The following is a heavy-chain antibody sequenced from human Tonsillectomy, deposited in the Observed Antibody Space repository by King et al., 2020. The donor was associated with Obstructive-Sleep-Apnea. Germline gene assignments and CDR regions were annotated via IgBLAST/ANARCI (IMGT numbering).Heavy chain of an antibody. CDR3: ASPYCSSTSCYLYYYGMDV. V-gene: IGHV3-30*04. J-gene: IGHJ6*02. CDR2: ISYDGSHK. Sequence: VQLVESGGGVVQPARSLRLSCAASGFTFSSYAMHWVRQAPGKGLEWVAVISYDGSHKYYADSVKGRFTCSRDNSKNTLYLQMNSLRAEDTAVYYCASPYCSSTSCYLYYYGMDVWGQGTTVTVSS. D-gene: IGHD2-2*01. CDR1: GFTFSSYA.